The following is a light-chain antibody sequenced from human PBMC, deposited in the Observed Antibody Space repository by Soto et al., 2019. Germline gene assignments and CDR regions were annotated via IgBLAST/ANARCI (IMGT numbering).Light chain of an antibody. V-gene: IGLV1-40*01. CDR1: SSNIGTGYE. J-gene: IGLJ2*01. CDR3: QSYDSSLSAVV. Sequence: QSVLTQPPSVSGAPGQRVTISCTGNSSNIGTGYEIHWYQRLPGTAPKLLIYANSNRPSGVPDRFSASKSGTSASLAITGLQAEDEADYYCQSYDSSLSAVVFGGGTKVTVL. CDR2: ANS.